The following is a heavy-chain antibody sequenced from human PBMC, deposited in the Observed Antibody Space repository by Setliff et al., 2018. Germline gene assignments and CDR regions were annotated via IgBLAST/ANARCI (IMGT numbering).Heavy chain of an antibody. Sequence: TLSLTCVVSGGSISSGGYSWNWIRQPAGKGLEWIGRIYVTESTKYNPSLKSRVTLSIDTSKNQFSLILRSVTAADTAVYYCARGRMRGSCSGPSCTYDPFDIWGQGTPVTVSS. D-gene: IGHD2-2*01. V-gene: IGHV4-61*02. CDR3: ARGRMRGSCSGPSCTYDPFDI. J-gene: IGHJ3*02. CDR1: GGSISSGGYS. CDR2: IYVTEST.